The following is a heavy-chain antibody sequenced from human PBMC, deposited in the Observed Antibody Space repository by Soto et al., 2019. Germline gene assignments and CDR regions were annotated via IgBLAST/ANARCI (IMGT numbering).Heavy chain of an antibody. J-gene: IGHJ6*03. CDR3: AKAEYYDFWSGTRYYYYMDV. Sequence: GGSLRLSCAASGFTFSSYAMSWVRQAPGKGLEWVSAISGSGGSTRYADSVKGRFTISRDNSKNTLYLQMNSLRAEDTAVYYCAKAEYYDFWSGTRYYYYMDVWGKGTTVTVSS. CDR1: GFTFSSYA. V-gene: IGHV3-23*01. D-gene: IGHD3-3*01. CDR2: ISGSGGST.